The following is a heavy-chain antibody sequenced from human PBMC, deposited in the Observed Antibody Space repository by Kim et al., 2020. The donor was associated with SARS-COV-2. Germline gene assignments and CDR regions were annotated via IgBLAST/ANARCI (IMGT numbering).Heavy chain of an antibody. CDR2: ISYDGSHK. D-gene: IGHD1-26*01. V-gene: IGHV3-30*18. J-gene: IGHJ4*02. CDR3: AKSFSGSYFGYHY. Sequence: GGSLRLSCAASGFTFNTYGIHWVRQAPGKGLEWVAVISYDGSHKYYADSVKGRFTISRDNSKNTLYLQMNSLRIEDTAVYYCAKSFSGSYFGYHYWGQGTLVTVSS. CDR1: GFTFNTYG.